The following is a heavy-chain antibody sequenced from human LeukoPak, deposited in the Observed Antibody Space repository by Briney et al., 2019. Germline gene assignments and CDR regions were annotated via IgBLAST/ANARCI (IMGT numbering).Heavy chain of an antibody. J-gene: IGHJ4*02. D-gene: IGHD6-19*01. CDR3: ARLTDGQWLGYYFDY. CDR1: GGSISSSSYY. V-gene: IGHV4-39*01. CDR2: IYYSGST. Sequence: PSETLSLTCTVSGGSISSSSYYWGWIRQPPGEGLEWIGSIYYSGSTYCNPSLRSRVTISVDTSKNQFSLKLSSVTAADTAVYYCARLTDGQWLGYYFDYWGQGTLVTVSS.